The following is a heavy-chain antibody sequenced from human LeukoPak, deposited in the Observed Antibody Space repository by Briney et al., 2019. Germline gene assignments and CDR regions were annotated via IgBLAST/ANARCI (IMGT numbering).Heavy chain of an antibody. CDR3: ARLYSSSWSVAFDI. D-gene: IGHD6-13*01. CDR1: GFTFSSYW. J-gene: IGHJ3*02. V-gene: IGHV3-7*01. Sequence: GGSLRLSCAASGFTFSSYWMSWVRQAPGKGLEWVANIKQDGSEKYYVDSVKGRFTISRDNAKNTLYLQMNSLRAEDTAVYYCARLYSSSWSVAFDIWGQGTMVTVSS. CDR2: IKQDGSEK.